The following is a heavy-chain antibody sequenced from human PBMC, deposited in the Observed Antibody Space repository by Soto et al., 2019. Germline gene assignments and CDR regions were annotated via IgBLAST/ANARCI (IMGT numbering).Heavy chain of an antibody. CDR2: VFHSGST. CDR3: ARWRTPATAYWYFDL. Sequence: QVQLQESGPGLVKPSETLSLTFRVSGGSGSSVNYYWSWMRQPPGKGLEWIGSVFHSGSTNYNHSRKIRVTIAVDTSNKVFPLTLSTVTAPDTAVYFCARWRTPATAYWYFDLCGRGTRVLVSS. J-gene: IGHJ2*01. V-gene: IGHV4-61*01. D-gene: IGHD5-18*01. CDR1: GGSGSSVNYY.